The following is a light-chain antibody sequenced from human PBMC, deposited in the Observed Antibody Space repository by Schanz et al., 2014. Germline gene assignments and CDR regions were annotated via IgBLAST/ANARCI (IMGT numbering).Light chain of an antibody. V-gene: IGLV2-14*03. CDR1: SSDVAAHNY. Sequence: QSVLTQPASVSGSPGQSITMSCTGSSSDVAAHNYVSWYQQHPGKVPKLLIFDVNNRPSGVSDRFSGSKSGHTASLTISGLQAEDEAHYYCSSYTTSSHIVFGGGTKLTVL. CDR2: DVN. CDR3: SSYTTSSHIV. J-gene: IGLJ2*01.